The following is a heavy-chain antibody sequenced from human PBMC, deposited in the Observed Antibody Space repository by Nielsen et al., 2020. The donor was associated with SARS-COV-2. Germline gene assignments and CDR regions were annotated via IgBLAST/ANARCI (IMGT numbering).Heavy chain of an antibody. V-gene: IGHV1-69*13. CDR2: IIPIFGTA. Sequence: SVKVSCKASGGTFSSYAISWVRQAPGQGLEWMGGIIPIFGTANYAQKFQGRVTITADESTSTAYMELSSLRSEDTAVYYCARDRGYSYGLVYFDYWGQGTLVTVSS. J-gene: IGHJ4*02. CDR1: GGTFSSYA. CDR3: ARDRGYSYGLVYFDY. D-gene: IGHD5-18*01.